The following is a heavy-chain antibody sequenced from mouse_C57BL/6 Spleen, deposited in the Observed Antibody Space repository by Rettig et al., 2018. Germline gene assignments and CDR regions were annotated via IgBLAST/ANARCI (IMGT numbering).Heavy chain of an antibody. J-gene: IGHJ1*03. V-gene: IGHV14-2*01. D-gene: IGHD2-3*01. CDR2: IDPEDGET. Sequence: LEWIGRIDPEDGETKYAPKFQGKATITADTSSNTAYLQLSSLTSEDTAVYYCARWPHWYFYVWGTGTTVTVSS. CDR3: ARWPHWYFYV.